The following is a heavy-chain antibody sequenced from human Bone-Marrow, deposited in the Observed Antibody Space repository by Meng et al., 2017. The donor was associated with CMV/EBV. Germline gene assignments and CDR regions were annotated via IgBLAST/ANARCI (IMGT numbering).Heavy chain of an antibody. CDR1: AFSLFLRHVA. J-gene: IGHJ5*02. CDR3: AHSVSRGCLDT. Sequence: CPFSAFSLFLRHVALGWLRQPAGKAVEWLALIFGHDDKRYSSSLKSRLTITKDTSKNQVVLTMTNMDPVDTATYYCAHSVSRGCLDTWGQGTLVTVSS. D-gene: IGHD2-15*01. V-gene: IGHV2-5*01. CDR2: IFGHDDK.